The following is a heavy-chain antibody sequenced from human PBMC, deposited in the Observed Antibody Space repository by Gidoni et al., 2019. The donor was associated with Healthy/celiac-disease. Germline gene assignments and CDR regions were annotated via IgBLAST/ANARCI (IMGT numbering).Heavy chain of an antibody. D-gene: IGHD6-13*01. CDR1: GFTFSSYG. J-gene: IGHJ5*02. Sequence: QVQLVESGGGVVQPGRSLRLSCAASGFTFSSYGMHWVRQAPGQGLEWVAVISYDGSNKYYADSVKGRFTISRDNSKNTLYLQMNSLRAEDTAVYYCAKDLLGGSSPGINWFDPWGQGTLVTVSS. CDR2: ISYDGSNK. V-gene: IGHV3-30*18. CDR3: AKDLLGGSSPGINWFDP.